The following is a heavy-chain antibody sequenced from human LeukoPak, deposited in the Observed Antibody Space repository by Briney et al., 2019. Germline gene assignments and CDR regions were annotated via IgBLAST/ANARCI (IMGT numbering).Heavy chain of an antibody. CDR1: GYTFTSYY. V-gene: IGHV1-46*01. CDR3: ARGLTWIQEDY. J-gene: IGHJ4*02. CDR2: INPSGGST. Sequence: ASVKVSCKASGYTFTSYYMHWVRQAPGQGLEWMGIINPSGGSTSYAQKFQGRVTMTRNTSISTAYMELSSLRSEDTAVYYCARGLTWIQEDYWGQGTLVTVSS. D-gene: IGHD5-18*01.